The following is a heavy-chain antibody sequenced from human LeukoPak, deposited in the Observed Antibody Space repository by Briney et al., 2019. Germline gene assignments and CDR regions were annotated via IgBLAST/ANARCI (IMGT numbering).Heavy chain of an antibody. D-gene: IGHD2-2*01. Sequence: GGSLRLSCAASEFTFRTYSMNWVRQAPGKGLEWVSSISSGGKYIYYADSVKGRFTISRDNAKNSLYLQMNSLRAEDTAVYYCARDGGYCSSTSCPFDYWGQGTLVTVSS. J-gene: IGHJ4*02. CDR2: ISSGGKYI. CDR3: ARDGGYCSSTSCPFDY. CDR1: EFTFRTYS. V-gene: IGHV3-21*01.